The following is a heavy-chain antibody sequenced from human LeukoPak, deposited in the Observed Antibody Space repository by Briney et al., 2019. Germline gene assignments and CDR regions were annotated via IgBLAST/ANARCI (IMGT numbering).Heavy chain of an antibody. Sequence: PSETLSLTCTVSGGSISSYYWSWIRQPAGKGLEWIGRIYTSGSTNYNPSLKSRVTMSVDTSKNQFSLKLSSVTAADTAVYYCARGGPLYCSGGSCYSRPEGEYFDYWGQGTLVTVSS. V-gene: IGHV4-4*07. CDR2: IYTSGST. D-gene: IGHD2-15*01. CDR3: ARGGPLYCSGGSCYSRPEGEYFDY. J-gene: IGHJ4*02. CDR1: GGSISSYY.